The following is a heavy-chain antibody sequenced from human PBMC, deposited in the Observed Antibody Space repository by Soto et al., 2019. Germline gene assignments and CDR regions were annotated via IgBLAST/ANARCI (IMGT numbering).Heavy chain of an antibody. D-gene: IGHD6-13*01. CDR3: ASGLVEYSSSWYDY. Sequence: EVQLLESGGGLVQPGGSLRLSCAASGLAFSSHWMHWVRQAPGKGLVWVSRINSDGSTTTYADSVKGRFTISRDNRKNTPYLHMNSLTAADTAVYYCASGLVEYSSSWYDYWGQGTLVTVSS. J-gene: IGHJ4*02. CDR1: GLAFSSHW. V-gene: IGHV3-74*01. CDR2: INSDGSTT.